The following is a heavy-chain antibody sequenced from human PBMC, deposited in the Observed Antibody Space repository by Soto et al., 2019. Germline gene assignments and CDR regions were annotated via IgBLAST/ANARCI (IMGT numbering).Heavy chain of an antibody. CDR1: GCTFSSYT. Sequence: QVQLVQSGAEVKKPGSSVKVSCKASGCTFSSYTISWVRQAPGQGLEWMGSIIPFLGIANYAQKFQGRVTITADKTTSTAYMERSSRRSEDTAVYYCARPEGTARRARYAFDIWGQGTMVTVSS. V-gene: IGHV1-69*02. J-gene: IGHJ3*02. CDR3: ARPEGTARRARYAFDI. CDR2: IIPFLGIA. D-gene: IGHD6-6*01.